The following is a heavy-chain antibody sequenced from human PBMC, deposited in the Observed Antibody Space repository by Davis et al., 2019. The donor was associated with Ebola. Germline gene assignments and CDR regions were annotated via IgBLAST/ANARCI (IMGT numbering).Heavy chain of an antibody. CDR3: AKDTSNVWFDV. J-gene: IGHJ3*01. V-gene: IGHV3-23*01. Sequence: GESLKISCAASGFTLRSYAMSWVRQAPGKGLEWVSTISGNGATTYYADSVKGRFTISRDNSKNTLHLQMNSLRVEDTAIYYCAKDTSNVWFDVWGQGTMVTVSS. CDR1: GFTLRSYA. D-gene: IGHD6-19*01. CDR2: ISGNGATT.